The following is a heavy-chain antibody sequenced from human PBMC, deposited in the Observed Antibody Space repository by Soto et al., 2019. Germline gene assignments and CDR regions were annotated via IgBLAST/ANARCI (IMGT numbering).Heavy chain of an antibody. Sequence: SETLSLTCAVYGGSFSGYYWSWIRQPPGKGLEWIGEINHSGSTNYNPSLKSRVTISVDTSKNQFSLKLSSVTAADTAVYYCARGGYCSGGSCYARRPPQWYYYYMDVWGKGTTVTVSS. CDR2: INHSGST. CDR1: GGSFSGYY. D-gene: IGHD2-15*01. V-gene: IGHV4-34*01. J-gene: IGHJ6*03. CDR3: ARGGYCSGGSCYARRPPQWYYYYMDV.